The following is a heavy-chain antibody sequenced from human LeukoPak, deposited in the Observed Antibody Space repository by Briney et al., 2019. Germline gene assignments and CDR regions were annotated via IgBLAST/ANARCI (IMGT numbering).Heavy chain of an antibody. CDR3: ARPVGGYQADY. CDR2: IYYSGST. Sequence: SETLSLTCTVSGGSISSSSYYWGWIRQPSGKGLEWIGSIYYSGSTYYNPSLKSRVTISVDTSKNQFSLKLSSVTAADTAVYYCARPVGGYQADYWGQGTLVTVSS. V-gene: IGHV4-39*01. J-gene: IGHJ4*02. D-gene: IGHD6-19*01. CDR1: GGSISSSSYY.